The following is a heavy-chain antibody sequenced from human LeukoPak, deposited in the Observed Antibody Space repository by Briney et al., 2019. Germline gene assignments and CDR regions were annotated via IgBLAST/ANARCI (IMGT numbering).Heavy chain of an antibody. D-gene: IGHD2-2*01. CDR1: GFTFSSYG. Sequence: GGSLRLSCAASGFTFSSYGMHWVRQAPGKGLEWVAFIRYDGSNKYYADSVKGRFTISRDNSKNTLYLQMNSLRAEDTAVYYCAKRGPLGYCSSTSRLYYYYYYMDVWGKGTTVTVSS. CDR3: AKRGPLGYCSSTSRLYYYYYYMDV. V-gene: IGHV3-30*02. CDR2: IRYDGSNK. J-gene: IGHJ6*03.